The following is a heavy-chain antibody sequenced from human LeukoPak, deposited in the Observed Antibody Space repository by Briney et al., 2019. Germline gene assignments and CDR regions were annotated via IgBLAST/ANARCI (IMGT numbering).Heavy chain of an antibody. CDR2: ISDNGGST. J-gene: IGHJ4*02. CDR1: GFTFSNYA. D-gene: IGHD6-13*01. Sequence: PGGSLRLSCSASGFTFSNYAMHWVRQAPGKGLQYVSAISDNGGSTYYADSMKGRFTISRDNSKNTLYLQMSGLRAEDTAVYYCVKESSSWYGIDYWGQGTLVTVSS. V-gene: IGHV3-64D*06. CDR3: VKESSSWYGIDY.